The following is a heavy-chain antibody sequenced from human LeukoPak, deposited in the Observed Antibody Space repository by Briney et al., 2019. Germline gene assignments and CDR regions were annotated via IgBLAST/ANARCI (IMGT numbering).Heavy chain of an antibody. V-gene: IGHV3-23*01. CDR2: ISGSGGST. CDR1: GFTFSSYA. Sequence: SGGSLRLSCVASGFTFSSYAMSWVRQAPGKELEWVSAISGSGGSTYYADSVKGRFTISRDNSKNTLYLQMNSLRAEDTAVYYCAVDTAMVTTPDYWGQGTLVTVSS. D-gene: IGHD5-18*01. J-gene: IGHJ4*02. CDR3: AVDTAMVTTPDY.